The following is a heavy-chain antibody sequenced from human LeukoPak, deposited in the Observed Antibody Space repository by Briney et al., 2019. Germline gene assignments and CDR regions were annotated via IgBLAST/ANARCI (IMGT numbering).Heavy chain of an antibody. CDR3: CTGYSPIADY. V-gene: IGHV4-30-2*01. CDR2: IYHSGST. D-gene: IGHD5-18*01. J-gene: IGHJ4*02. CDR1: GGSISSGGYS. Sequence: SSETLSLTCAVSGGSISSGGYSWSWIRQPPGKGLEWIGYIYHSGSTYYNPSLKSRVTISVDRSKNQFSLKLSSVTAADTAVYYCCTGYSPIADYWGQGTLVTVSS.